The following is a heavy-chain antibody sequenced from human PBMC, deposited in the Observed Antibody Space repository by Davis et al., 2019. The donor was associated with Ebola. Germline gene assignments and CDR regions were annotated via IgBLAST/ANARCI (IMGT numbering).Heavy chain of an antibody. J-gene: IGHJ6*02. CDR1: GGSISSSNW. CDR3: ARARARKGIYYDSSGYYYYYGMDV. Sequence: MPSETLSLTCAVSGGSISSSNWRSWLRQPPGKGLEWIGEIYHSGSTYYNPSLKSRVTISVDTSKNQFSLKLSSVTAADTAVYYCARARARKGIYYDSSGYYYYYGMDVWGQGTTVTVSS. V-gene: IGHV4-4*02. D-gene: IGHD3-22*01. CDR2: IYHSGST.